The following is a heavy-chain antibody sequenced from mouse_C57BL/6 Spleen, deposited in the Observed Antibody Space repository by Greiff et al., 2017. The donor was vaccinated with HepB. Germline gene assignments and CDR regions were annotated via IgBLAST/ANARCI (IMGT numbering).Heavy chain of an antibody. CDR2: INPNYGTT. CDR3: ARIYGNYAIYYAMDY. Sequence: EVKLQESGPELVKPGASVKISCKASGYSFTDYNMNWVKQSNGKSLEWIGVINPNYGTTSYNQKFKGKATLTVDQSSSTAYMQLNSLTSEDSAVYYCARIYGNYAIYYAMDYWGQGTSVTVSS. V-gene: IGHV1-39*01. CDR1: GYSFTDYN. J-gene: IGHJ4*01. D-gene: IGHD2-1*01.